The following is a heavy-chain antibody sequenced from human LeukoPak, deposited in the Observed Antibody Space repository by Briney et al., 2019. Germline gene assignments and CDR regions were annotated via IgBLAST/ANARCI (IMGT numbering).Heavy chain of an antibody. CDR1: GYTFIGYY. Sequence: ASVKVSCKASGYTFIGYYIHWVRQAPGQGLEWMGWINPNSGDTNYAQKFRGRVTMTRDTSISTVYMELSRLKSDDSAVYYCAREVSCFEPWGQRTLVTVSS. J-gene: IGHJ5*02. CDR2: INPNSGDT. CDR3: AREVSCFEP. V-gene: IGHV1-2*02.